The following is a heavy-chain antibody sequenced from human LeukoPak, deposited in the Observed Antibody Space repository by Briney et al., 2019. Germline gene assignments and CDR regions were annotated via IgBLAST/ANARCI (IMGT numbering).Heavy chain of an antibody. CDR3: AKGGQLWLYYFDY. CDR2: ICRRGGST. V-gene: IGHV3-23*01. Sequence: PGGSLRLSCAASGFTFSSYAMSWVPPAPGKALEWVVAICRRGGSTYYVASVKGRFTISRDKSKNTLYLQTNSLRAEDTAVYYCAKGGQLWLYYFDYWGQGTLVTVSS. CDR1: GFTFSSYA. J-gene: IGHJ4*02. D-gene: IGHD5-18*01.